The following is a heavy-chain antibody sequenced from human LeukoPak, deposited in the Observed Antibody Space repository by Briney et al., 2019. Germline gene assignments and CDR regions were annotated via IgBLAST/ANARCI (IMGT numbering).Heavy chain of an antibody. CDR2: ISGSGGTT. CDR3: AKGLDSSKYYYMDV. D-gene: IGHD2-2*01. V-gene: IGHV3-23*01. CDR1: GFTFSSYA. Sequence: GGSLRLSCAASGFTFSSYAMSWVRQAPGKGLEWVSVISGSGGTTYYADCVKGRFTISRDNSMNTLYLQVNSLRADDTAVYYCAKGLDSSKYYYMDVWSKGTTVTVSS. J-gene: IGHJ6*03.